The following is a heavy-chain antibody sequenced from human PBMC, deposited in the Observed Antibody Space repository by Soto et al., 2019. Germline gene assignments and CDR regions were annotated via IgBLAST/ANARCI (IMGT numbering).Heavy chain of an antibody. CDR2: INHSGST. J-gene: IGHJ6*02. D-gene: IGHD1-26*01. V-gene: IGHV4-34*01. CDR3: AREVVGAKCGMDV. Sequence: QVQLQQWGAGLLKPSETLSLTCAVYGGSFSGYYWSWIRQPPGKGLEWIGEINHSGSTNYNPSLKSRVTIPLDTSKNQFSLKLSSVTAADTAVYYCAREVVGAKCGMDVWGQGTTVTVSS. CDR1: GGSFSGYY.